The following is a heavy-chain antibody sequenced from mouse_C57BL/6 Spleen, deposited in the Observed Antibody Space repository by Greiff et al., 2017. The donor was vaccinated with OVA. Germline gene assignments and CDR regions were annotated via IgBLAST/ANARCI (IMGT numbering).Heavy chain of an antibody. CDR3: ARWADYYAMDY. CDR1: GYTFTSYG. J-gene: IGHJ4*01. V-gene: IGHV1-81*01. Sequence: VKLMESGAELARPGASVKLSCKASGYTFTSYGISWVKQRTGQGLEWIGEIYPGSGNTYYNEKFKGKATLTADKSSSTAYMELRSLTSEDSAVYFCARWADYYAMDYWGQGTSVTVSS. CDR2: IYPGSGNT.